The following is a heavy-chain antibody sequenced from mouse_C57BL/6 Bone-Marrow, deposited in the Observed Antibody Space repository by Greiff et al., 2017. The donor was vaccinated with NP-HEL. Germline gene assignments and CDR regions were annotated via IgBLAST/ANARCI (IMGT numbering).Heavy chain of an antibody. J-gene: IGHJ4*01. CDR3: ARPPRPPPYAMDY. CDR1: GYTFTDYD. V-gene: IGHV1-84*01. CDR2: IYPGSGNT. Sequence: QVQLQQSGPGLVKPGASVKISCKASGYTFTDYDINWVRQRPGQGLEWIGWIYPGSGNTKYNEKFTGKATLTVDTTSSTAYMQISNLTSEDSAVYFCARPPRPPPYAMDYWGQGTSVTVSS.